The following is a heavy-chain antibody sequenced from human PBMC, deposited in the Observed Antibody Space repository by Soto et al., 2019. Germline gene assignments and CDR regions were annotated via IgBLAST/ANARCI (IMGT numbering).Heavy chain of an antibody. J-gene: IGHJ6*03. CDR3: ARGASYYDFWSGYYKGDYYMDV. CDR1: GYTFTSYG. D-gene: IGHD3-3*01. V-gene: IGHV1-8*02. Sequence: GASVKVSCKASGYTFTSYGISWVRQAPGQGLEWMGWISAYNGNTGYAQKFQGRVTMTRNTSISTAYMELSSLRSEDTAVYYCARGASYYDFWSGYYKGDYYMDVWGKGTTVTVSS. CDR2: ISAYNGNT.